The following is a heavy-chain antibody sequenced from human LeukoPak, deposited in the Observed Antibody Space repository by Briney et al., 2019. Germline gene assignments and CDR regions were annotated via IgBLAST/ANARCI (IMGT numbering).Heavy chain of an antibody. D-gene: IGHD3-3*01. V-gene: IGHV3-48*02. CDR3: ARDFGVVIPNWYFDL. Sequence: GGSLRLSCAASGFTLSTHNMHWVRQAPGKGLEWVSYINSGSSPIYYADSVKGRFTISRDDAKNSLYLQMNSLRDVDTAVYYCARDFGVVIPNWYFDLWGRGTLVIVSS. CDR2: INSGSSPI. CDR1: GFTLSTHN. J-gene: IGHJ2*01.